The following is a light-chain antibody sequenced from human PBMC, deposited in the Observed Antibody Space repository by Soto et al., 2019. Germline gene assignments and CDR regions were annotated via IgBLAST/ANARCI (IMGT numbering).Light chain of an antibody. CDR1: QGIRND. V-gene: IGKV1-17*01. J-gene: IGKJ4*01. Sequence: DIQMTQSPSSLSASVGDSVTITCRASQGIRNDLAWYQQKPGEHPKHLIYAASSLQSGVPSRFSGSGSGTEFTLTISSLQPHDFATYCCLPHNNFPLTCGGGPNV. CDR2: AAS. CDR3: LPHNNFPLT.